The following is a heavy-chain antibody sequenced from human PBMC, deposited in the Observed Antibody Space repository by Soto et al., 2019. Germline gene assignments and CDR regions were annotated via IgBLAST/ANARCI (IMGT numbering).Heavy chain of an antibody. CDR3: ARDIVVVPAAIPHYFDY. J-gene: IGHJ4*02. CDR2: ISAYNGNT. CDR1: GYTFTSYG. D-gene: IGHD2-2*01. V-gene: IGHV1-18*04. Sequence: QVPLVQSGAEVKKPGASVKVSCKASGYTFTSYGISWVRQAPGQGLEWMGWISAYNGNTNYAQKFQGRVTITADESTSTAYMELRSLRSEYTAVYYCARDIVVVPAAIPHYFDYWGQGTLVTVSS.